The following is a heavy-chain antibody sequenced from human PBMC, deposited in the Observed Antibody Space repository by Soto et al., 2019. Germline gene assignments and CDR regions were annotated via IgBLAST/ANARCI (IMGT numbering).Heavy chain of an antibody. CDR1: GFTLTGFW. J-gene: IGHJ3*01. Sequence: WGSLRLSCVASGFTLTGFWMHWVRQVPGKGPVWVSGIISEGTSTRYAASVKGRATISRDNAKSTLHLQLSSLRADDTAVYYCARSEYDDGFELWGHGTVVTVAS. D-gene: IGHD3-10*01. CDR3: ARSEYDDGFEL. CDR2: IISEGTST. V-gene: IGHV3-74*01.